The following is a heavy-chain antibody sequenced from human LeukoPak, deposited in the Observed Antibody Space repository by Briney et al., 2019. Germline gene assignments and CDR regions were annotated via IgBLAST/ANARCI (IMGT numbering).Heavy chain of an antibody. V-gene: IGHV1-2*02. J-gene: IGHJ4*02. CDR2: INPNSGGT. CDR3: ARVADMVQVLILLP. D-gene: IGHD2/OR15-2a*01. CDR1: GYTFTGYY. Sequence: ASVKVSCKASGYTFTGYYMHWVRQAPRQGLEWMGWINPNSGGTNYAQKFQGRVTMTRDTSISTAYMELSRLRSDDTAVYYCARVADMVQVLILLPWGQGTLVTVSS.